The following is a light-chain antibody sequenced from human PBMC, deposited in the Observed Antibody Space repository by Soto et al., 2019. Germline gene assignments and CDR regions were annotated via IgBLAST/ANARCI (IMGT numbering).Light chain of an antibody. CDR1: ISDFVVYNY. J-gene: IGLJ1*01. Sequence: QSALTQPASVSGSPGQSITISCTGTISDFVVYNYVSWYQQHPGKAPKLMIYGLRNRPSAVSHRYSGSKSGDTPSLTISGLQADDEAHYYCSSHTISSALQVFGTGTKGTVL. CDR2: GLR. CDR3: SSHTISSALQV. V-gene: IGLV2-14*01.